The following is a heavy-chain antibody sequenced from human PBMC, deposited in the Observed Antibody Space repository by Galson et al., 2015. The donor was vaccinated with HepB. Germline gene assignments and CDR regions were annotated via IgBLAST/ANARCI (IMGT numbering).Heavy chain of an antibody. Sequence: SLRLSCAASGFIFGDYAMSWFRQAPGKGLEWVGFIRSKAYGGTTKFAASVKGRFTISRDDSKSIAYLQMNSLKSEDTAVYYCARVLRPYYDDSSGYGDYWGQGTLVTVS. J-gene: IGHJ4*02. CDR1: GFIFGDYA. CDR3: ARVLRPYYDDSSGYGDY. V-gene: IGHV3-49*03. CDR2: IRSKAYGGTT. D-gene: IGHD3-22*01.